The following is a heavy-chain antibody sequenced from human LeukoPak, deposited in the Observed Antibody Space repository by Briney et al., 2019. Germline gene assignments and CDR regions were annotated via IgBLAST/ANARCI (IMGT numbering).Heavy chain of an antibody. CDR1: GGSISSSSYY. Sequence: SETLSLTCTVSGGSISSSSYYWGWIRQPPGKGLEWIGSIYYSGSTYYNPSLTSRVTISVDTSKNQFSLKLSSVTAADTAVYYCASLGGSGGGFYYYYYYMDVWGKGTTVTISS. J-gene: IGHJ6*03. CDR3: ASLGGSGGGFYYYYYYMDV. V-gene: IGHV4-39*01. D-gene: IGHD3-16*01. CDR2: IYYSGST.